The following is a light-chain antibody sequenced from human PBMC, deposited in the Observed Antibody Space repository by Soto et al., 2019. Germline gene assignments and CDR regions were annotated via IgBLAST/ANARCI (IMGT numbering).Light chain of an antibody. CDR1: QSIISS. Sequence: DIQMTQSPSSLSASLGDRVTITCRASQSIISSLNWYQQKPGKAPKLLIYAAFSLQNGVPSRVSGSGSGTEFTLTISSLQPEDFATYYCQQYNNLPLTFGGGTKVDIK. J-gene: IGKJ4*01. CDR3: QQYNNLPLT. V-gene: IGKV1-39*01. CDR2: AAF.